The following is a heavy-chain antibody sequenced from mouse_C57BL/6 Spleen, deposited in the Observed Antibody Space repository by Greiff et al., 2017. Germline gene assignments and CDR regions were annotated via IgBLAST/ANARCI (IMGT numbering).Heavy chain of an antibody. CDR1: GYTFTDYE. Sequence: QVQLQQSGAELVRPGASVTLSCKASGYTFTDYEMHWVKQTPVYGLEWIGAIDPETGGTAYNQKFKGKAILTADKSSSTAYMELRSLTSEDSAVYYCTRAESQLVYYFDYWGQGTTLTVSS. CDR3: TRAESQLVYYFDY. CDR2: IDPETGGT. J-gene: IGHJ2*01. D-gene: IGHD4-1*02. V-gene: IGHV1-15*01.